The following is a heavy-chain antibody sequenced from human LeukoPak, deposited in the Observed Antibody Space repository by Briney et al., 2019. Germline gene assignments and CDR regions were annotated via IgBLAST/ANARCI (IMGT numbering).Heavy chain of an antibody. Sequence: GRSLRLSCAASGFTFSSYGMHWVRQAPGKGLEWVAVIWYDGSNKYYADSVKGRFTISRDNSKHTLYLQMNSLRAEDTAVYYCARDLNGSGRGGDYYYYGMDVWGQGTTVTVSS. CDR3: ARDLNGSGRGGDYYYYGMDV. CDR2: IWYDGSNK. V-gene: IGHV3-33*01. D-gene: IGHD3-10*01. J-gene: IGHJ6*02. CDR1: GFTFSSYG.